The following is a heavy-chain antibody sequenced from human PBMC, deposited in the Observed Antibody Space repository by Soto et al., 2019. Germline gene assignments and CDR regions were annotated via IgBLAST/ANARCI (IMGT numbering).Heavy chain of an antibody. Sequence: PXETLSLTCSVAGFSITSYYWSWIRQSAGVGLEWMGRINTDGLSTYSPSFKSRLTMSLDTSKNQVSLRLISVTAADTAVYFCARVPVAVAATEDYYGLDVWGQGTTVTVSS. CDR3: ARVPVAVAATEDYYGLDV. V-gene: IGHV4-4*07. CDR1: GFSITSYY. D-gene: IGHD2-15*01. J-gene: IGHJ6*02. CDR2: INTDGLS.